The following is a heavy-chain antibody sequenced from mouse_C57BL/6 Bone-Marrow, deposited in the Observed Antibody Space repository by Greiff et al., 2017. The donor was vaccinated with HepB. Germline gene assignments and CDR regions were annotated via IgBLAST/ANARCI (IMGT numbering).Heavy chain of an antibody. CDR2: IYPRSGNT. J-gene: IGHJ2*01. V-gene: IGHV1-81*01. CDR1: GYTFTSYG. D-gene: IGHD1-1*01. Sequence: QVQLQQSGAELARPGASVKLSCKASGYTFTSYGISWVNQRTGQGLEWIGEIYPRSGNTYYNEKFKGKATLTADKSSSTAYMELRSLTSEDSAVYFCARGPYYYCSSYDYFDYWGQGTTLTVSS. CDR3: ARGPYYYCSSYDYFDY.